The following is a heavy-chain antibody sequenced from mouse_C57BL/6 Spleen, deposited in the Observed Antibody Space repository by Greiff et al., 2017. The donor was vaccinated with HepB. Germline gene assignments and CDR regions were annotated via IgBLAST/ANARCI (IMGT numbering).Heavy chain of an antibody. CDR1: GYTFTDYN. J-gene: IGHJ2*01. V-gene: IGHV1-22*01. CDR2: INPNNGGT. D-gene: IGHD1-1*01. Sequence: EVQLQQSGPELVKPGASVKMSCKASGYTFTDYNMHWVKQSHGKSLEWIGYINPNNGGTSYNQKFKGKATLTVNKSSSTASMELRSLTSEDSAVYYCARGRGSQYFDYWGQGTTLTVSS. CDR3: ARGRGSQYFDY.